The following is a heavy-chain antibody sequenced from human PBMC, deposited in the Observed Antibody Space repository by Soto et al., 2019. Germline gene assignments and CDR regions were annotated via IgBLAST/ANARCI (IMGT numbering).Heavy chain of an antibody. V-gene: IGHV1-3*01. CDR3: ARAGGPLPPFSLDF. CDR2: INAGDGYT. CDR1: GYTFTTYA. D-gene: IGHD3-3*02. J-gene: IGHJ4*02. Sequence: ASVKVSCKASGYTFTTYAIHWVRQAPGLRLEWMGWINAGDGYTKYSQKFQDRVTFTRDTSASIVYMELSSLSSEDTALYYCARAGGPLPPFSLDFWGQGMLVTVSS.